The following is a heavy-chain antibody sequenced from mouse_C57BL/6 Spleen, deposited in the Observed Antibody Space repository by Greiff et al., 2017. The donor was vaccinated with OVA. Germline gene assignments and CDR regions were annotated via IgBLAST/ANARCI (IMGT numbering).Heavy chain of an antibody. CDR1: GFTFSSYG. J-gene: IGHJ2*01. V-gene: IGHV5-6*01. Sequence: EVQLVESGGDLVKPGGSLKLSCAASGFTFSSYGMSWVRQTPDKRLEWVATISSGGSYTYYPDSVKGRFTISRDNAKNTLYLQMSSLKSEDTAMYYCARQKLDYYGSYYFDYWGQGTTLTVSS. D-gene: IGHD1-1*01. CDR3: ARQKLDYYGSYYFDY. CDR2: ISSGGSYT.